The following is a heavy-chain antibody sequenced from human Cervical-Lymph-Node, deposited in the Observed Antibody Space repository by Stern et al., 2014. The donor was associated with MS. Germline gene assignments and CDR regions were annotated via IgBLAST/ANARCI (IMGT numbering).Heavy chain of an antibody. D-gene: IGHD2-21*01. V-gene: IGHV3-21*01. CDR1: GFVFPSSS. Sequence: EVQLVESGGCLVKPGGSLRLSCAASGFVFPSSSMSWVRQAPGRALEWVSGITSGSDYIDYTDSVKGRFTVSRDNARNSLYLQMNSLEADDTAVYYCARDGEEGPVLTPYYFDYWGRGTLVTVSS. CDR3: ARDGEEGPVLTPYYFDY. J-gene: IGHJ4*02. CDR2: ITSGSDYI.